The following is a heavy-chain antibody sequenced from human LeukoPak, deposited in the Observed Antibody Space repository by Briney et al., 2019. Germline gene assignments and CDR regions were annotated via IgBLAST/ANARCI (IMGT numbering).Heavy chain of an antibody. D-gene: IGHD1-1*01. Sequence: GGSLRLSCVATGFTFKSSSMSWVRQAPGKGLEWVAFIGHFTGDIFYADSVKGRFNISRDDAKDSVYLQMNSPRVDDTAVYFCARDPYTGSMFDYWGHGTLVTVSS. J-gene: IGHJ4*01. V-gene: IGHV3-21*01. CDR1: GFTFKSSS. CDR3: ARDPYTGSMFDY. CDR2: IGHFTGDI.